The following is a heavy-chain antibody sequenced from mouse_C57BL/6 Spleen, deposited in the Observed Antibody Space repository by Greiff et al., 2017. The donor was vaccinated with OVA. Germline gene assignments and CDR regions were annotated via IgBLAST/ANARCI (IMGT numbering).Heavy chain of an antibody. V-gene: IGHV14-4*01. D-gene: IGHD4-1*01. Sequence: VQLKESGAELVRPGASVKLSCTASGFNIKDDYMHWVKQRPEQGLEWIGWIDPENGDTEYASKFQGKATITADTSSNTAYLQLSSLTSEDTAVYYCTTVWDVGGYAMDYWGQGTSVTVSS. CDR2: IDPENGDT. CDR1: GFNIKDDY. J-gene: IGHJ4*01. CDR3: TTVWDVGGYAMDY.